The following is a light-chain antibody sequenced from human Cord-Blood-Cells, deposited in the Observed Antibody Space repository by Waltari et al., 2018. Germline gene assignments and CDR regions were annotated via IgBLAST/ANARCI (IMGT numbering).Light chain of an antibody. J-gene: IGKJ4*01. V-gene: IGKV1-33*01. CDR1: QDISNY. CDR3: QQYDNPLT. CDR2: DAS. Sequence: DIQMTQSPSSLSASVGDRVTITCQASQDISNYLNWYQQKPGKAPKLLIYDASNLETGVPSRFSGSGSGTDFTFTISSLQHEDIATYYCQQYDNPLTFGGGTKVEIK.